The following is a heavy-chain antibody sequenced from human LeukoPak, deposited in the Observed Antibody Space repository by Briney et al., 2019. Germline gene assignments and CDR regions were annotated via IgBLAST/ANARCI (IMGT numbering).Heavy chain of an antibody. CDR1: GGTFSSYA. CDR2: TIPIFGTA. J-gene: IGHJ3*02. CDR3: AREGSGTTRHAFDI. V-gene: IGHV1-69*05. Sequence: SVKVSCKASGGTFSSYAISWVRQAPGQGLEWMGGTIPIFGTANYAQKFQGRVTITTDESTSTAYMELSSLRSEDTAVYYCAREGSGTTRHAFDIWGQGTMVTVSS. D-gene: IGHD1-1*01.